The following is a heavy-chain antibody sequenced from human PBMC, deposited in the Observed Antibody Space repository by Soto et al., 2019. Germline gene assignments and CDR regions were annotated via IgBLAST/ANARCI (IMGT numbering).Heavy chain of an antibody. CDR3: ARGQLERNSYYYYGTDV. CDR1: GFTFSDYY. V-gene: IGHV3-11*06. J-gene: IGHJ6*02. D-gene: IGHD1-1*01. Sequence: NPGGSLRLSCTASGFTFSDYYMNWIRQAPGKGLEWVSYISSSGSYTKYGDSVRGRFTISRDNAKKSLYLQLISLRAEDTAIYYCARGQLERNSYYYYGTDVWGQGATVTVSS. CDR2: ISSSGSYT.